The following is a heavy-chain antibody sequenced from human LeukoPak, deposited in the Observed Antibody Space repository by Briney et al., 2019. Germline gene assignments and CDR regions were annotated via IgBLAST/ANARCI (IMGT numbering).Heavy chain of an antibody. CDR2: ISGSGGST. CDR1: GFTFSSYA. Sequence: SGGSLRLSCAASGFTFSSYAMSWVRQAPGKGLEWVSAISGSGGSTYYADSVKGRFTISRDSSKNTLYLQMNSLRAEDTAVYYCAKGGQGYYDSSGYYNFDYWGQGTLVTVSS. V-gene: IGHV3-23*01. J-gene: IGHJ4*02. D-gene: IGHD3-22*01. CDR3: AKGGQGYYDSSGYYNFDY.